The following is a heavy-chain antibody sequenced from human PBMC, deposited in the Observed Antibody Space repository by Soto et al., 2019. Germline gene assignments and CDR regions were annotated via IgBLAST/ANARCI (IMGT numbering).Heavy chain of an antibody. J-gene: IGHJ4*02. D-gene: IGHD3-22*01. CDR3: ATWGDYDSSGPDY. CDR2: IYYSGST. Sequence: SETLSLTCTVSGGSISSGGYYWSWIRQHPGKGLEWIGYIYYSGSTYYNPSLKSRVTISVDTSKNQFSLKLSSVTAADTAVYYCATWGDYDSSGPDYWGQGTLVTVSS. V-gene: IGHV4-31*03. CDR1: GGSISSGGYY.